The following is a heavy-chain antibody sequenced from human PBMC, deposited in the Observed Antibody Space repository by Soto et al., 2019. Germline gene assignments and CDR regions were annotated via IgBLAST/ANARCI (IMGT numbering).Heavy chain of an antibody. CDR1: GYIFIGSY. V-gene: IGHV1-2*02. J-gene: IGHJ4*02. CDR2: IYPATGDT. Sequence: QVQLVQSGAEMKSPGSSVKVSCKATGYIFIGSYLHWIRQAPGQGPEWMGSIYPATGDTDYAQTYQGRVILTGDTAIGTAYMELKWLTFDDTGMYYCALGTSEWGQGTLVTVSS. CDR3: ALGTSE.